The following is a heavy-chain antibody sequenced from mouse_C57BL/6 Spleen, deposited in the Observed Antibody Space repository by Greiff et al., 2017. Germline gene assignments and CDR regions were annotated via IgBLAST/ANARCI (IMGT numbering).Heavy chain of an antibody. CDR3: ARDGDDYDGGFAY. V-gene: IGHV5-4*01. CDR2: ISDGGSYT. D-gene: IGHD2-4*01. Sequence: DVMLVESGGGLVKPGGSLKLSCAASGFTFSSYAMSWVRQTPEKRLEWVATISDGGSYTYYPDNVKGRFTISRDNAKNNLYLQMSHLKSEDTAMYYCARDGDDYDGGFAYWGQGTLVTVSA. J-gene: IGHJ3*01. CDR1: GFTFSSYA.